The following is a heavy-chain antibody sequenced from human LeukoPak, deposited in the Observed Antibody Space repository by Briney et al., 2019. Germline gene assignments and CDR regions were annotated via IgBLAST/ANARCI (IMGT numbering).Heavy chain of an antibody. CDR2: ISLSSSTI. J-gene: IGHJ4*02. Sequence: GGSLRLSCAASGFTFSSHSVNWVRQAQGKGLEWVSYISLSSSTIYYADSVQGRFTISRDNAKNSLYLQMNSLRDEDTAVYYCAILKTGFDYWGQGTLVTVSS. V-gene: IGHV3-48*02. CDR3: AILKTGFDY. CDR1: GFTFSSHS.